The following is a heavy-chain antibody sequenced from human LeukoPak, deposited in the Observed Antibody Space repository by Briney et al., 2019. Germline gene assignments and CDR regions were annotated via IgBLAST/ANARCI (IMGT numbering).Heavy chain of an antibody. CDR1: GGSFNNYA. Sequence: SVKVSCKASGGSFNNYAINWVRQAPGQGLEWMGDISPMFLTTNYAQKFQGRVTLTADESTGTAYLELSSPRSEDTAVYYCAGDSHSSGFDYWGQGTLVTVSS. CDR2: ISPMFLTT. CDR3: AGDSHSSGFDY. D-gene: IGHD3-22*01. V-gene: IGHV1-69*13. J-gene: IGHJ4*02.